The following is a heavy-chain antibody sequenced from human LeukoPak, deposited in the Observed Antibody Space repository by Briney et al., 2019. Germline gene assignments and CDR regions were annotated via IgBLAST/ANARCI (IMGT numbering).Heavy chain of an antibody. CDR3: ARGAGLVGATTWIDY. J-gene: IGHJ4*02. CDR1: GFTSSSYA. Sequence: GGSLRLSCAASGFTSSSYAMHWVRQAPGKGLEWVAVISYDGSNKYYADSVKGRFTISRDNSKNTLYLQMNSLRAEDTAVYYCARGAGLVGATTWIDYWGQGTLVTVSS. CDR2: ISYDGSNK. D-gene: IGHD1-26*01. V-gene: IGHV3-30-3*01.